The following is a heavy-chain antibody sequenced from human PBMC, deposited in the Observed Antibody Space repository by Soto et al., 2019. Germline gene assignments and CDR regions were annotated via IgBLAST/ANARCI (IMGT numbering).Heavy chain of an antibody. CDR1: GYTFTSYD. J-gene: IGHJ5*02. CDR3: AKERSAGTGWFDP. CDR2: MNPNSGNT. Sequence: QVQLVQSGAEVKKPGASVKVSCKASGYTFTSYDINWVRQATGQGLEWMGWMNPNSGNTGYAQKSQGRVTMTRNTSMSTAYMELSSLRSEDTAVYYCAKERSAGTGWFDPWGQGTLVTVSS. D-gene: IGHD6-13*01. V-gene: IGHV1-8*01.